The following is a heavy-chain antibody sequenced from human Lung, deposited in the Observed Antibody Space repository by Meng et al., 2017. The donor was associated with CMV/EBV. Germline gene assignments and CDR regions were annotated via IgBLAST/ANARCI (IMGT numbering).Heavy chain of an antibody. J-gene: IGHJ2*01. CDR2: IYWNDDK. Sequence: SGXXLVXPTQTLTLTCTFSGFSLSTSGVGVGWIRQPPGKALEWLALIYWNDDKRYSPSLKSGLTITKDTSKNQVVLTMTNMDPVDTATYYCAHSGLVVPAVRYWYFDLWXRGTLVTVSS. CDR3: AHSGLVVPAVRYWYFDL. D-gene: IGHD2-2*01. CDR1: GFSLSTSGVG. V-gene: IGHV2-5*01.